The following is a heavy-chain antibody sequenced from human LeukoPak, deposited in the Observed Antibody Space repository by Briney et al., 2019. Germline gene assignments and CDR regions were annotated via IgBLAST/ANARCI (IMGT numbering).Heavy chain of an antibody. V-gene: IGHV3-49*04. CDR1: GFTFGDHA. D-gene: IGHD5-24*01. CDR3: TRGPTGRWLYYGMDV. J-gene: IGHJ6*02. Sequence: PGGSLRLSCITSGFTFGDHAMSWVRQAPGKGLDWVGFIRSKGYGGTTEYAASVKGRFTISRDDSKSIAYLQTNSLKSEDTAVYYCTRGPTGRWLYYGMDVWGQGTTVIVSS. CDR2: IRSKGYGGTT.